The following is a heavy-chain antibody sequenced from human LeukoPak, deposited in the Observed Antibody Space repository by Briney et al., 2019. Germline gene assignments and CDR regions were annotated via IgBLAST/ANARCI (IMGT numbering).Heavy chain of an antibody. CDR2: IYYSGGT. Sequence: PSETLSLTCTVSGGSISSGGYYWSWIRQHPGKGLEWIGYIYYSGGTYYNPSLKSRVTISVDTSKNQFSLKLSSVTAADTAVYYCARERGVVHSFDYWGQGTLVTVSS. CDR3: ARERGVVHSFDY. V-gene: IGHV4-31*03. D-gene: IGHD2-2*01. CDR1: GGSISSGGYY. J-gene: IGHJ4*02.